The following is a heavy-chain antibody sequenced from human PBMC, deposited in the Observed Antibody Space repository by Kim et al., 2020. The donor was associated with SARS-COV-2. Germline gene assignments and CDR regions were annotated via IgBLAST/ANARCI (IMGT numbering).Heavy chain of an antibody. V-gene: IGHV3-33*01. Sequence: GGSLRLSCAASGFTFSSYGMHWVRQAPGKGLVRVAVIWYDGSNKYYADSVKGRFTISRDNSKNTVYLQMNSLRAEATAAYYCARSASYYYGMDVWGQGTT. CDR2: IWYDGSNK. J-gene: IGHJ6*02. CDR3: ARSASYYYGMDV. CDR1: GFTFSSYG.